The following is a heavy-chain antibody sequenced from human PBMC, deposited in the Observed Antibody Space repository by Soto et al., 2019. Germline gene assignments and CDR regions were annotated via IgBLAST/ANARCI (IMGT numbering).Heavy chain of an antibody. D-gene: IGHD6-13*01. CDR2: INSDGSST. Sequence: PGGSLRLSCAASGFTFSSYWMHWVRQAPGKGLVWVSRINSDGSSTSYADSVKGRFTISRDNAKNTLYLQMNSLRAEDTAVYYCARVVLAGPKGYSSSWYWDYWGQGTLVTVSS. CDR1: GFTFSSYW. CDR3: ARVVLAGPKGYSSSWYWDY. V-gene: IGHV3-74*01. J-gene: IGHJ4*02.